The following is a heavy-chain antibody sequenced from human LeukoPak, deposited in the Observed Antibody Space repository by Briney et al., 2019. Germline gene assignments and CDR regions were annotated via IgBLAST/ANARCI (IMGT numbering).Heavy chain of an antibody. D-gene: IGHD3-22*01. Sequence: GASVKVSCKASGYTFTGYYMHWVRQAPGQGLEWMGWINPDSSGTNNAQKFQGRVNMTSNTSINTAYMELSRLISDVTAVYYCASLGGPFYYDSSGFDYWGQGTLVTVSS. CDR2: INPDSSGT. V-gene: IGHV1-2*02. CDR1: GYTFTGYY. CDR3: ASLGGPFYYDSSGFDY. J-gene: IGHJ4*02.